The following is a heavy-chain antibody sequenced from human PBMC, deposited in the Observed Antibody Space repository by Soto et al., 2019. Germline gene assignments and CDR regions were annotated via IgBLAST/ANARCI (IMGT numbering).Heavy chain of an antibody. CDR1: GFTFSSYS. CDR2: ISSSSSTI. J-gene: IGHJ6*02. D-gene: IGHD6-6*01. CDR3: AGGIAARYYYYYGMDV. Sequence: GSLRLSCAASGFTFSSYSMNWVRQAPGKGLEWVSYISSSSSTIYYADSVKGRFTISRGNAKNSLYLQMNSLRDEDTAVYYCAGGIAARYYYYYGMDVWGQGTTVTVSS. V-gene: IGHV3-48*02.